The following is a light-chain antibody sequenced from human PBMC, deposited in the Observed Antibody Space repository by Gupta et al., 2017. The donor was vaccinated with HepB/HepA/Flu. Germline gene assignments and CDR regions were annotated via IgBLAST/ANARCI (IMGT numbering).Light chain of an antibody. CDR3: SFRDGSGNHGG. Sequence: SSELTQHTAASSALRQTVRITCQGVSLRSYYASWYQQKPGQAPVLVIYGKNNRPSGIPDRFSGSSSGTTASLTITGAQAEDEADYYCSFRDGSGNHGGFGGGTKLTVL. CDR2: GKN. J-gene: IGLJ2*01. CDR1: SLRSYY. V-gene: IGLV3-19*01.